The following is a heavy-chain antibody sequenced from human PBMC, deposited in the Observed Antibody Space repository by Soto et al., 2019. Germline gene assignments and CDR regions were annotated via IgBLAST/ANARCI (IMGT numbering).Heavy chain of an antibody. J-gene: IGHJ4*02. V-gene: IGHV5-51*01. Sequence: GESLKISCTGSGYSFTSYWIGWVRQMPGKGLEWMGIIYPGDSDTRYSPSFQGQVTISADKSISTAYLQWSSLKASDTAMYYCARLDCSGGSCYQYYFDYWGQGTLVTVSS. CDR1: GYSFTSYW. CDR3: ARLDCSGGSCYQYYFDY. CDR2: IYPGDSDT. D-gene: IGHD2-15*01.